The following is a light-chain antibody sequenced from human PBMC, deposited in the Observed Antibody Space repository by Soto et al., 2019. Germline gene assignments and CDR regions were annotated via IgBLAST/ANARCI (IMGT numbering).Light chain of an antibody. J-gene: IGKJ1*01. CDR1: QTISTY. CDR3: QQSYGMPWT. V-gene: IGKV1-39*01. Sequence: IQMTQSPSSLSASVGDRVTITCRASQTISTYLNWYQQKPGKAPKLLIYASSSLQSGVPSRVTSSGSGTDFTLTTTSLQPEDFATYICQQSYGMPWTFGQGTKVEV. CDR2: ASS.